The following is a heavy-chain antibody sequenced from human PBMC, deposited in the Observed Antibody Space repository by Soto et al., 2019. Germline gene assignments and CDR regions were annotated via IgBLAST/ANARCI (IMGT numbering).Heavy chain of an antibody. CDR1: GGSMSSNY. D-gene: IGHD4-17*01. Sequence: SGPTLVNPTETLSLTCTVSGGSMSSNYWTWIRQSPGKGLEWIGYIYYTGSTKYNPSLKSRVTISLDTSKNQFSLRLTSVTSADTAVYYCARGGSYGDFFDYWGQGAQVTVSS. CDR2: IYYTGST. J-gene: IGHJ4*02. V-gene: IGHV4-59*01. CDR3: ARGGSYGDFFDY.